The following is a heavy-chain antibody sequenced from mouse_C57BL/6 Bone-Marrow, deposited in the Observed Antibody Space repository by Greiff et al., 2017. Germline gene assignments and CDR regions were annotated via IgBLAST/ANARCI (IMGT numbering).Heavy chain of an antibody. CDR2: ISNLAYSI. CDR3: ARRGYGPYYDMDY. Sequence: EVMLVESGGGLVQPGGSLKLSCAASGFTFSDYGMAWVRQAPRKGPEWVAFISNLAYSIYYADTVTGRFTISRENAKNTLYLEMSSLRSEDTAMYYCARRGYGPYYDMDYWGQGTSVTVSS. J-gene: IGHJ4*01. CDR1: GFTFSDYG. V-gene: IGHV5-15*04. D-gene: IGHD2-2*01.